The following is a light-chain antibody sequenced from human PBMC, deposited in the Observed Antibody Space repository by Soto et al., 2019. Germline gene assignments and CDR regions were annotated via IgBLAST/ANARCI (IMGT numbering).Light chain of an antibody. V-gene: IGLV2-14*01. CDR2: EVS. Sequence: QSALTLPAAVSGSPGQSITISCTGTSSDVGGYNYVSWYQQHPGKAPKLMIYEVSNRPSGVSNRFAGCKSGNTASLTISGRQPEDEDDYYCISYTSSSTLGVFGGGTKLTLL. CDR1: SSDVGGYNY. J-gene: IGLJ3*02. CDR3: ISYTSSSTLGV.